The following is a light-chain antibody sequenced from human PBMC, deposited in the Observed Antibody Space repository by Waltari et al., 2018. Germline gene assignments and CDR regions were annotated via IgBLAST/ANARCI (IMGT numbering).Light chain of an antibody. CDR1: QCVSKNY. CDR3: QQHGSSPYT. CDR2: VAS. V-gene: IGKV3-20*01. J-gene: IGKJ2*01. Sequence: EIVLTQSPDTRSLSPGERAALSCRASQCVSKNYLAWYQQKPGQAPRLLISVASSRATGIPDRFSGSGSGTDFTLTISRLEPEDFAVYYCQQHGSSPYTFGQGTKLEIK.